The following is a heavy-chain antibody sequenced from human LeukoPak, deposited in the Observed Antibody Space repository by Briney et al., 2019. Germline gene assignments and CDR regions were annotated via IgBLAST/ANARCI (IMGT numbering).Heavy chain of an antibody. V-gene: IGHV4-30-2*01. CDR3: ASGRGYSYGAPIDY. CDR2: IYHSGST. J-gene: IGHJ4*02. Sequence: SETLSLTCAVSGGSINSGGYSWSWIRQPPGKGLEWIGYIYHSGSTYYSPSLKSRVTISLDRPKNQFSLKLSSVTAADTAVYYCASGRGYSYGAPIDYWGQGTLVTVSS. D-gene: IGHD5-18*01. CDR1: GGSINSGGYS.